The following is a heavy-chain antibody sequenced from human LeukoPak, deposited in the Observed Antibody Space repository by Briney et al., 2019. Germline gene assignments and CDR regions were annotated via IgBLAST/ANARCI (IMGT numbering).Heavy chain of an antibody. CDR1: GFTFSSYS. V-gene: IGHV3-74*01. J-gene: IGHJ3*02. D-gene: IGHD6-19*01. CDR3: ARVRIAVAEVRAFDI. Sequence: GGSLRLSCAASGFTFSSYSMNWVRQAPGKGLEWVSRINSDGSSTSYADSVKGRFTISRDNAKNTLYLQMNSLRAEDTAVYYCARVRIAVAEVRAFDIWGQGTMVTVSS. CDR2: INSDGSST.